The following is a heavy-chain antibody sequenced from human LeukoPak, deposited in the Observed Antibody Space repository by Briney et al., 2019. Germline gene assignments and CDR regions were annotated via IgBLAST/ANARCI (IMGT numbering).Heavy chain of an antibody. D-gene: IGHD3-16*01. Sequence: PSETLSLTCTVSDDSISDYYRGWIRQPPGKGLEWIGYFHNSGTSTYNPSLKSRITISADTSKNQFSLKLNSLTTADAAVYYCTRGAGWLIDYWGQGILVTVSS. J-gene: IGHJ4*02. CDR3: TRGAGWLIDY. CDR2: FHNSGTS. V-gene: IGHV4-59*01. CDR1: DDSISDYY.